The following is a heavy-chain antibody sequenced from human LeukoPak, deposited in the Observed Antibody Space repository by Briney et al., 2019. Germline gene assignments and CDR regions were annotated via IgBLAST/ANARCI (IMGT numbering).Heavy chain of an antibody. D-gene: IGHD2-2*01. CDR1: GGSISSYY. CDR3: ARGGQLLLPYYFDY. V-gene: IGHV4-59*01. J-gene: IGHJ4*02. Sequence: SETLSLTWTVSGGSISSYYWSWIRQPPGKGLEWIGYIYYSGSTNYNPSLKSRVTISVDTSKNQFSLKLSSVTAADTAVYYCARGGQLLLPYYFDYWGQGTLVTVSS. CDR2: IYYSGST.